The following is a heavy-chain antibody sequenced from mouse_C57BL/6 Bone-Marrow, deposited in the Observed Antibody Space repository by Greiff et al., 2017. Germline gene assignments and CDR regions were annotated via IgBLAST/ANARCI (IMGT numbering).Heavy chain of an antibody. CDR2: INPNYGTT. CDR3: ARENYGSSDWYFDD. CDR1: GYSFTDYN. Sequence: EVQLQQSGPELVKPGASVKISCKASGYSFTDYNMNWVKQSTGKSLEWIGVINPNYGTTSYNQKFKGKATLTVDQSSSTAYMQLNSLTSEDSAVYYCARENYGSSDWYFDDWGTGTTVTVAS. V-gene: IGHV1-39*01. D-gene: IGHD1-1*01. J-gene: IGHJ1*03.